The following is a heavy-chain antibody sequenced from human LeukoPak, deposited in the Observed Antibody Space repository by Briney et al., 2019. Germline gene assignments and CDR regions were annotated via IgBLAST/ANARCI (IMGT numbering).Heavy chain of an antibody. CDR2: IWYDGSNK. Sequence: GRSLRLSCAASGFTFSSYGMHWVRQAPGKGLEWVAVIWYDGSNKYYADSVKGRFTISRDNSKNTLYLQMNSLRAEDTAVYYCARGRRITIFGVVIGPFDYWGQGTLVTVSS. CDR1: GFTFSSYG. CDR3: ARGRRITIFGVVIGPFDY. V-gene: IGHV3-33*01. D-gene: IGHD3-3*01. J-gene: IGHJ4*02.